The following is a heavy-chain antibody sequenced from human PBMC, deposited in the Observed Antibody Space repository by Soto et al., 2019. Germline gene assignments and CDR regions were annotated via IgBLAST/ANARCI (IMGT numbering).Heavy chain of an antibody. Sequence: PGGSLRLSCAASGFTFTSYWMHWVRQVPGKGLAWVSRINTDGSGTTYADSVKGRFTISRDNAKNTVFLQMNSLRAEDTAVYYCATEGSRWTSGFDIWGQGTLVTVSS. D-gene: IGHD6-19*01. J-gene: IGHJ3*02. CDR1: GFTFTSYW. CDR2: INTDGSGT. CDR3: ATEGSRWTSGFDI. V-gene: IGHV3-74*01.